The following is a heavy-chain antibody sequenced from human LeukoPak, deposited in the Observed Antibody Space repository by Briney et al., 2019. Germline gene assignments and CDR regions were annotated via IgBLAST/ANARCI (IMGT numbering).Heavy chain of an antibody. V-gene: IGHV4-34*01. CDR2: INHSGST. CDR1: GGSFSGYY. CDR3: ARSPTLDY. Sequence: SETLSLTCAVYGGSFSGYYWSWIRQPPGKGLEWIGEINHSGSTNYNPSLKSRVTISVDTSKNQFSLKLSSVTAADTAVYYCARSPTLDYWGQGTLVTVSS. J-gene: IGHJ4*02. D-gene: IGHD1-1*01.